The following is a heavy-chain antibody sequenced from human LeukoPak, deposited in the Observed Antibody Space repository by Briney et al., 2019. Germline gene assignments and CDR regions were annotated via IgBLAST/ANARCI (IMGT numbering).Heavy chain of an antibody. D-gene: IGHD5-18*01. CDR2: ISSSSSYT. CDR3: ARVRRDTAMVKDY. Sequence: GGSLRLSCAASGFTFSDYYMSWIRQAPGKGLEWVSYISSSSSYTNHADSVKGRFTISRDNAKNSLYLQMNSLRAEDTAVYYCARVRRDTAMVKDYWGQGTLVTVSS. V-gene: IGHV3-11*06. J-gene: IGHJ4*02. CDR1: GFTFSDYY.